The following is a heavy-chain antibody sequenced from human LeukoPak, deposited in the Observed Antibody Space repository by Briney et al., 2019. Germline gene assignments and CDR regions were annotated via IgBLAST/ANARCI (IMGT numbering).Heavy chain of an antibody. J-gene: IGHJ5*02. V-gene: IGHV4-39*07. CDR1: GGSISSSSYY. D-gene: IGHD5-18*01. CDR3: AARDRGYSYGYVRAEDWFDP. Sequence: PSETLSLTCTVSGGSISSSSYYWGWIRQPPGKGLEWIGNICYSGSTYYNPSLKSRVTISVDTSKNQFSLKLSSVTAADTAVYYCAARDRGYSYGYVRAEDWFDPWGQGTLVTVSS. CDR2: ICYSGST.